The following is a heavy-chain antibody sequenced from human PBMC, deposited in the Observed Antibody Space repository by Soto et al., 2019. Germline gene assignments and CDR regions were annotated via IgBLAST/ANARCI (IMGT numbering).Heavy chain of an antibody. V-gene: IGHV4-4*02. CDR3: ATLPPRIVVVKTEIPT. D-gene: IGHD2-15*01. Sequence: PSETLSLTCAVSGTSISSTFWWTWVRQPPGKGLEWIGEIYHSGSTKYNPSLKSRVTISVDKSNNQFSLELRAVTAADTAVYYCATLPPRIVVVKTEIPTWGQGTLVTVPS. J-gene: IGHJ5*02. CDR1: GTSISSTFW. CDR2: IYHSGST.